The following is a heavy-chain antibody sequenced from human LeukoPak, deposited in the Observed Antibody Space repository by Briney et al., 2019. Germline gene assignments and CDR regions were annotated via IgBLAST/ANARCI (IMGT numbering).Heavy chain of an antibody. CDR3: ARVFGYCSGGSCYSDYYYGMDV. D-gene: IGHD2-15*01. CDR1: GYTFTSYD. CDR2: MNPNSGNT. Sequence: ASVKVSCKASGYTFTSYDINWVRQATGQGLEWMGWMNPNSGNTGYAQKFQGRVTMTRNTSISTAYMELSSLRSEDTAVYYCARVFGYCSGGSCYSDYYYGMDVWGQGTTVTVSS. V-gene: IGHV1-8*01. J-gene: IGHJ6*02.